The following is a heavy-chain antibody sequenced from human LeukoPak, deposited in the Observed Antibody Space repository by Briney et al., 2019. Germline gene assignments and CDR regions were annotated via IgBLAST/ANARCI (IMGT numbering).Heavy chain of an antibody. J-gene: IGHJ5*02. CDR1: GFTFSSYG. V-gene: IGHV3-30*02. CDR2: IRYDGSNK. CDR3: AKDRPYDSSGYGRSNWFDP. Sequence: GGSLRLSCAASGFTFSSYGMHWVRQAPGKGLEWMAFIRYDGSNKYYADSVKGRFTISRDNSKNTLYLQMNSLRAEDTAVYYCAKDRPYDSSGYGRSNWFDPWGQGTLVTVSS. D-gene: IGHD3-22*01.